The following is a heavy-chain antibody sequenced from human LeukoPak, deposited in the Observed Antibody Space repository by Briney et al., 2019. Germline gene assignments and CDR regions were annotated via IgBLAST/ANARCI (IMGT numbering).Heavy chain of an antibody. CDR1: GYIFSSYY. Sequence: ASVKVSCKASGYIFSSYYMHWVRQAPGQGLEWMGRIIPILGIANYAQKFQGRVTITADKSTSTAYMELSSLRSEDTAVYYCARSYYGSGSFFDYWGQGTLVTVSS. CDR2: IIPILGIA. J-gene: IGHJ4*02. V-gene: IGHV1-69*02. CDR3: ARSYYGSGSFFDY. D-gene: IGHD3-10*01.